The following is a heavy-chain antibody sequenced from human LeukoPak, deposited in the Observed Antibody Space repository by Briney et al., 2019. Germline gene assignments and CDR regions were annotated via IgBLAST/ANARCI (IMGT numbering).Heavy chain of an antibody. J-gene: IGHJ4*02. V-gene: IGHV4-61*02. CDR3: ASSGPRGGYSSSWHPPGLMRDY. D-gene: IGHD6-13*01. CDR1: GGSISSGSYY. CDR2: IYTSGST. Sequence: PSETLSLTCTVSGGSISSGSYYWSWIRQPAGKGLEWIGRIYTSGSTNYNPSLKSRVTISVDTSKNQFPLKLSSVTAADTAVYYCASSGPRGGYSSSWHPPGLMRDYWGQGTLVTVSS.